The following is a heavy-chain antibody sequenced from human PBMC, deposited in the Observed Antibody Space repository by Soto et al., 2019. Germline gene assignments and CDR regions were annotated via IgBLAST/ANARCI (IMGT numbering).Heavy chain of an antibody. CDR1: GFAVSANY. D-gene: IGHD6-6*01. Sequence: GGSLRLSCAASGFAVSANYVSWVRQAPGKGLEWVSLIYTDGTTYYADSVKGRFTFSRDNSKKSLYLQMNSLRAEETAVYYCTRVSSPILDNFFDXWGPGTLVTVSX. V-gene: IGHV3-53*01. J-gene: IGHJ5*02. CDR2: IYTDGTT. CDR3: TRVSSPILDNFFDX.